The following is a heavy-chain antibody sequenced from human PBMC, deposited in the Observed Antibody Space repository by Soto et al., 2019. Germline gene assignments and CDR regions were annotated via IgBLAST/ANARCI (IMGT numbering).Heavy chain of an antibody. Sequence: PGESLKISCEGSGYQFTNYWINWVRQMPGKGIEWMGRIDPSDSYTNYSPSFEGHVTFLVYKSLSTAYVQWSSLKASDTAMYFCGRQGGDGYHIHXWGQATMVTVSX. V-gene: IGHV5-10-1*01. D-gene: IGHD3-16*01. CDR1: GYQFTNYW. J-gene: IGHJ5*02. CDR2: IDPSDSYT. CDR3: GRQGGDGYHIHX.